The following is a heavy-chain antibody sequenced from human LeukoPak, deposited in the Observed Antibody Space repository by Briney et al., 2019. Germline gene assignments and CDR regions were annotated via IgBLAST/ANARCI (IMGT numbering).Heavy chain of an antibody. V-gene: IGHV4-34*01. Sequence: PSETLSLTCAVYGGSFSGYYWSWIRQPPGKGLEWIGEINHSGSTNYNPSLKSRVTISVDTSKNQFSLKLSSVTAADTAVYYCARAGYSYGYYYWGQGTLVTVSS. CDR3: ARAGYSYGYYY. J-gene: IGHJ4*02. CDR2: INHSGST. CDR1: GGSFSGYY. D-gene: IGHD5-18*01.